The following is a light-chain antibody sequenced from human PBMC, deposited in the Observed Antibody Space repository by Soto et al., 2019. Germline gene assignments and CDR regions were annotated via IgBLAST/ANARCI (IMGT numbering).Light chain of an antibody. CDR1: QSVSSY. V-gene: IGKV3-11*01. CDR2: GAS. J-gene: IGKJ5*01. Sequence: EIVLTQSPATLSLSPGERATLSCRASQSVSSYLAWYQQKPGQAPRLLIYGASTRATGIPARFSGSGSGTDFTLTISSLEPEDFAVYYCQQRSNWPPFTFGQGTRLE. CDR3: QQRSNWPPFT.